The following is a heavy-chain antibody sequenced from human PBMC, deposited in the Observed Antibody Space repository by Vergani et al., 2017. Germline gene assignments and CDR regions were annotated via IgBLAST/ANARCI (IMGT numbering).Heavy chain of an antibody. V-gene: IGHV3-23*01. D-gene: IGHD2-2*01. Sequence: EVQLLESGGDLVQPGGSLRLSCAASGFTFNHYAMSWVRQAPGKGLEWVSAISGSGGSTYYADSVKGRFTISRDNSKTTLYLQMNSLRAEDTAVYYCAKRSRAPFYCSSTSCPQPFDYWGQGTLVTVSS. CDR2: ISGSGGST. CDR1: GFTFNHYA. CDR3: AKRSRAPFYCSSTSCPQPFDY. J-gene: IGHJ4*02.